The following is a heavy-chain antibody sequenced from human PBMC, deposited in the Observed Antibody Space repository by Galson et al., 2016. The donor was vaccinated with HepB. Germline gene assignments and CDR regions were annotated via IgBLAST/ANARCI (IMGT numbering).Heavy chain of an antibody. V-gene: IGHV3-73*01. D-gene: IGHD2-2*01. CDR1: GFIFSGSA. CDR2: IRSKANSYAT. J-gene: IGHJ4*02. CDR3: TRGFCSSTRCYANDY. Sequence: SLRLSCAASGFIFSGSAMHWVRQASGKGLEWLGRIRSKANSYATTYAASVKGRFTISRDDSKNTAYLQMNSLKTKDTAMYYCTRGFCSSTRCYANDYWGQGTLVTVSS.